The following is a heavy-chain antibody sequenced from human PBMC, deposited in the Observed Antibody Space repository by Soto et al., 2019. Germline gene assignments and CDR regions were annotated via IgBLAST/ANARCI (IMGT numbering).Heavy chain of an antibody. Sequence: GGSLRLSCAASGFTFTRYSMNWVRQAPGKGLEWVSSISSTTNYIYYGDSMKGRFTISRDNGKNSLYLEIHSLRAEDMAVYYCARESEDLTSNFDYWGQGTLVTVSS. CDR3: ARESEDLTSNFDY. CDR2: ISSTTNYI. CDR1: GFTFTRYS. J-gene: IGHJ4*02. V-gene: IGHV3-21*06.